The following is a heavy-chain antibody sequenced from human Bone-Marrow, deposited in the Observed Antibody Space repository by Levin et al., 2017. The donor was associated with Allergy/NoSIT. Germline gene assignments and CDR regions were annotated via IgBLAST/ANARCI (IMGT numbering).Heavy chain of an antibody. CDR3: ARGGLAAAGKPTNWFDP. CDR1: GGTFSSYA. CDR2: IIPIFGTA. V-gene: IGHV1-69*06. D-gene: IGHD6-13*01. Sequence: KISCKASGGTFSSYAISWVRQAPGQGLEWMGGIIPIFGTANYAQKFQGRVTITADKSTSTAYMELSSLRSEDTAVYYCARGGLAAAGKPTNWFDPWGQGTLVTVSS. J-gene: IGHJ5*02.